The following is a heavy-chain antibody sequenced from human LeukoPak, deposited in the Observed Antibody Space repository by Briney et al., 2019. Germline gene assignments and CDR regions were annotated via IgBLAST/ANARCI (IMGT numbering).Heavy chain of an antibody. V-gene: IGHV3-33*01. J-gene: IGHJ4*02. CDR2: IWYDGSNK. CDR3: VRDRTYYGDY. D-gene: IGHD2/OR15-2a*01. Sequence: GGSLRLSCAASGFTFSHCGMHWVRQAPGKGLEWVAVIWYDGSNKYYADAVKGRFTISRDDSKNTVYLQMNSLRAEDTAVYYCVRDRTYYGDYWGQGTLVTVSS. CDR1: GFTFSHCG.